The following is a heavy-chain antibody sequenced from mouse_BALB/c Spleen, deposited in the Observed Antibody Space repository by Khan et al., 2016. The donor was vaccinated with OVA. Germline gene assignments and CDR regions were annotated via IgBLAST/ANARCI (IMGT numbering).Heavy chain of an antibody. Sequence: VQLKQSGTVLARPGASVKMSCKASGYTFTSYWMHWVKQRPGQGLEWIGAIYPGNSDTNYNQKFKGKAKPTAVTSTSTAYLELNSLTNEDSAVYYCTRNGFGNYESWDYWGQGTTLTVSS. CDR1: GYTFTSYW. CDR2: IYPGNSDT. CDR3: TRNGFGNYESWDY. J-gene: IGHJ2*01. D-gene: IGHD2-1*01. V-gene: IGHV1-5*01.